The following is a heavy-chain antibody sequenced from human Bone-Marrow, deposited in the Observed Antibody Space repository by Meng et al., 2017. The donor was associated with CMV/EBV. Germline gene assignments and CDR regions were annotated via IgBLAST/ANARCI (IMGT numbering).Heavy chain of an antibody. CDR3: ARREIVVVPAAIVIGAFDI. Sequence: SETLSLTCTVSGGSISSYYWSWIRQPPGKGLEWIGYIYYSGSTNYNPSLKSRVTISVDTSKNQFSLKLSSVTAADTAVYYCARREIVVVPAAIVIGAFDIWGQGTMVTVSS. J-gene: IGHJ3*02. CDR1: GGSISSYY. CDR2: IYYSGST. D-gene: IGHD2-2*02. V-gene: IGHV4-59*12.